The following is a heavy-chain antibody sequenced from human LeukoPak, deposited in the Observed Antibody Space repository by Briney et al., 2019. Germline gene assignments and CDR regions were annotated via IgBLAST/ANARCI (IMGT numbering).Heavy chain of an antibody. CDR2: ISYDGSNK. CDR1: GFTFSSYG. CDR3: ARSPKVAPYYYYYMDV. Sequence: GGSLRLSCAASGFTFSSYGMHWVRQAPGKGLEWVAVISYDGSNKYYADSVKGRFTISRDNSKNTLYLQMNSLRAEDTAVYYCARSPKVAPYYYYYMDVWGKGTTVTVSS. J-gene: IGHJ6*03. V-gene: IGHV3-30*19.